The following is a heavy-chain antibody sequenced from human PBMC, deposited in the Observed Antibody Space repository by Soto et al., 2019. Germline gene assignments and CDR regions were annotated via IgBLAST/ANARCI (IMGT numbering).Heavy chain of an antibody. CDR1: GYTFTSYG. V-gene: IGHV1-18*04. CDR3: ARDLDGSGSYYTDY. Sequence: VASVKVSCKASGYTFTSYGISWVRQAPGQGPEWMGWISAYNGNTKYAQNLQGRVTMTTDASTSTAYMEMRSLRSDDTAVYYCARDLDGSGSYYTDYWGPGTLVTVSS. CDR2: ISAYNGNT. D-gene: IGHD3-10*01. J-gene: IGHJ4*02.